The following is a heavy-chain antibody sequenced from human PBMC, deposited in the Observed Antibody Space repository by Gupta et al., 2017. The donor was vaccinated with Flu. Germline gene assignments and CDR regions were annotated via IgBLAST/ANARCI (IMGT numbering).Heavy chain of an antibody. D-gene: IGHD1-26*01. CDR1: GFTFSSYS. CDR2: ISSSSSYI. Sequence: EVQLVESGGGLVKPGGSLRLSCAASGFTFSSYSMNWVRQAPGKGLEWVSSISSSSSYIYYADSVKGRFTISRDNAKNSLYLQMNSLRAEDTAVYYCARDRGRWELRPDAFDIWGQGTMVTVSS. CDR3: ARDRGRWELRPDAFDI. J-gene: IGHJ3*02. V-gene: IGHV3-21*01.